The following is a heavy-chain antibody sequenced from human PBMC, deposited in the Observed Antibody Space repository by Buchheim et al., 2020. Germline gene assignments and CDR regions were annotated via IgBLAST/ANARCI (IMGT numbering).Heavy chain of an antibody. J-gene: IGHJ4*02. CDR1: GFTFSSYA. Sequence: QVQLVESGGGVVQPGRSLRLSCAASGFTFSSYAMHWVRQAPGKGLEWVAVISYDGSNKYYADSVKGRFIISRDNSKKTLYLQMNSLRAEDTAVYFCAREGEALDYWGQGTL. V-gene: IGHV3-30-3*01. CDR2: ISYDGSNK. CDR3: AREGEALDY. D-gene: IGHD3-16*01.